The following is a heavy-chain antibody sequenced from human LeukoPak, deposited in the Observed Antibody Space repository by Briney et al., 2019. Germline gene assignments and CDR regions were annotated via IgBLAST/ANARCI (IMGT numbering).Heavy chain of an antibody. CDR1: GGSISNGDYF. J-gene: IGHJ4*02. CDR3: ARDLWGLDS. D-gene: IGHD7-27*01. Sequence: SSGTLSLTCTVPGGSISNGDYFWSWIRQPPGKGLEWIGNIYYNGNTYYNPSLETRGTISVDTFKNQFSLKLNSVTAADTAVYYCARDLWGLDSWGQGTLLTVSS. V-gene: IGHV4-30-4*01. CDR2: IYYNGNT.